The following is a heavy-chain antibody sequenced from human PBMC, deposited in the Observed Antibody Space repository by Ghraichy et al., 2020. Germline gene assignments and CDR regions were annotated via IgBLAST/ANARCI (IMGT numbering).Heavy chain of an antibody. Sequence: SETLSLTCTVSGGSISSYYWSWIRQPPGKGLEWIGYIYYSGSTNYNPSLKSRVTISVDTSKNQFSLKLSSVTAADTAVYYCARGGDPTMSAFDIWGQGTMVTVSS. CDR2: IYYSGST. CDR1: GGSISSYY. CDR3: ARGGDPTMSAFDI. D-gene: IGHD4-17*01. V-gene: IGHV4-59*01. J-gene: IGHJ3*02.